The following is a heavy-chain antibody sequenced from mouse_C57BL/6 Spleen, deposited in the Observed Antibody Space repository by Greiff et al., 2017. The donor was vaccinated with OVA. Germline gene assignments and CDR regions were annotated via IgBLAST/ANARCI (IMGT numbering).Heavy chain of an antibody. J-gene: IGHJ3*01. CDR3: AKGDSPFAY. Sequence: VQLQQSGPELVKPGASVKISCKASGYTFTDYYMNWVKQSHGKSLEWIGDINPNNGGTSYNQKFKGKATLTVDKYSSTAYMELRSLTSEDSSVYYCAKGDSPFAYWGQVTLVTVSA. D-gene: IGHD2-12*01. CDR1: GYTFTDYY. CDR2: INPNNGGT. V-gene: IGHV1-26*01.